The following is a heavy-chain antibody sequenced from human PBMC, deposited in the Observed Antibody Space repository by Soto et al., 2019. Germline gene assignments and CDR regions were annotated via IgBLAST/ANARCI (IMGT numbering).Heavy chain of an antibody. D-gene: IGHD2-2*01. V-gene: IGHV3-23*01. J-gene: IGHJ6*02. CDR1: GFTFSSYA. CDR3: AKDRGIVVVPASYYYGMDV. Sequence: AGGSLRLSCAASGFTFSSYAMSWVRQAPGKGLEWVSAISGSGGSTYYADSVKGRFTISRDNSKNTLYLQMNSLRAEDTAVYYCAKDRGIVVVPASYYYGMDVWGQGTTVTVSS. CDR2: ISGSGGST.